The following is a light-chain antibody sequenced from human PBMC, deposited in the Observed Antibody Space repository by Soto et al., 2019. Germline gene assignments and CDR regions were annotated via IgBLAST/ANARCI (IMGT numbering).Light chain of an antibody. V-gene: IGKV1-9*01. CDR2: AAS. J-gene: IGKJ3*01. CDR3: QQLNSYPQA. Sequence: DLQLTQSPSFLSASVGDRVTITCRTSQGISSFLAWYQQQPGKAPKLLIYAASTLQSGVPSRFSGSGSGTEFTLTISSLQPEDFATYYCQQLNSYPQAFGPGTKVDMK. CDR1: QGISSF.